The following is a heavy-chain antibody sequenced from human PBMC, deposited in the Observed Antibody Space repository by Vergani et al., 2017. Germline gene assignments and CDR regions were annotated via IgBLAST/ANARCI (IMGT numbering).Heavy chain of an antibody. CDR3: ARWLYYGSASVWYFDN. CDR1: NYDISRGYH. J-gene: IGHJ4*02. D-gene: IGHD3-10*01. CDR2: AFHTGST. Sequence: QVQLQESGPGLVKPSETLSLTCAVSNYDISRGYHWAWIRQSPGKGLEWIGSAFHTGSTHSSPSLKSRVTISVDTSKNQFSLKLNSVTAADTAMYFCARWLYYGSASVWYFDNWGKGTLVTVSS. V-gene: IGHV4-38-2*01.